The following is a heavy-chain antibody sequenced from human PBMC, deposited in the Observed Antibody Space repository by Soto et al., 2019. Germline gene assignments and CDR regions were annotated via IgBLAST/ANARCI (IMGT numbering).Heavy chain of an antibody. Sequence: GGSLRLSCAASGFTFSSYAMSWVRQAPGKGLEWVSAISGSGGSTYYAGSVKGRFTISRDNSKNTLYLQMNSLRAEDTAVYYCAKSSHRNVLLWFGESTSIDYWGQGTLVTVSS. V-gene: IGHV3-23*01. CDR3: AKSSHRNVLLWFGESTSIDY. J-gene: IGHJ4*02. CDR2: ISGSGGST. CDR1: GFTFSSYA. D-gene: IGHD3-10*01.